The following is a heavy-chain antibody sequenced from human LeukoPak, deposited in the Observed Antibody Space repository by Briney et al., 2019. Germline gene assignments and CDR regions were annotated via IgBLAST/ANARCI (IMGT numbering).Heavy chain of an antibody. V-gene: IGHV3-11*01. CDR3: ARDQGFGEFTYYYGMDV. J-gene: IGHJ6*02. CDR1: GFTFSDYY. CDR2: ISSSGSTI. Sequence: GGSLRLSCAASGFTFSDYYMSWSRQAPGKGLEGVSYISSSGSTIYYADSVKGRFTISRDNAKNSLYLQMNSLRAEDTAVYYCARDQGFGEFTYYYGMDVWGQGTTVTVSS. D-gene: IGHD3-10*01.